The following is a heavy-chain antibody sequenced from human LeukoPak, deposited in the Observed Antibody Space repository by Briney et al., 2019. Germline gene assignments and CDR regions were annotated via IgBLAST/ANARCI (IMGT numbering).Heavy chain of an antibody. CDR3: ARDARVQKWFGELLKTTTYYFDY. CDR1: GYSISSAYY. Sequence: PSETLSLTCSVSGYSISSAYYWGWIRQPPGKGLEWIGTMYHSGSTNYNPSLKSRVTISVDTSKNQFSLKLSSVTAADTAVYYCARDARVQKWFGELLKTTTYYFDYWGQGTLVTVSS. CDR2: MYHSGST. D-gene: IGHD3-10*01. V-gene: IGHV4-38-2*02. J-gene: IGHJ4*02.